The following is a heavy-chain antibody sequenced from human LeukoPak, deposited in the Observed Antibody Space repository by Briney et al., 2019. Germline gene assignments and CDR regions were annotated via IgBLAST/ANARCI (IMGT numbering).Heavy chain of an antibody. V-gene: IGHV3-30*04. CDR2: ISYDGSNK. CDR1: GFTFSSYA. D-gene: IGHD6-19*01. CDR3: IVLAEPFDY. Sequence: GGSLRLSCAASGFTFSSYAMHWVRQAPGKGLEWVAVISYDGSNKYYADSVKGRFTISGDNSKNTLYLQMNSLRAEDTAVYYCIVLAEPFDYWGQGTLVTVSS. J-gene: IGHJ4*02.